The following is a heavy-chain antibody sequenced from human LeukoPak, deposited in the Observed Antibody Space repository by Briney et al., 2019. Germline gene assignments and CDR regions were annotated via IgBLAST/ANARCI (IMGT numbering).Heavy chain of an antibody. D-gene: IGHD5-24*01. J-gene: IGHJ6*03. CDR3: ARDRMATINSYYYYYMDV. V-gene: IGHV4-39*07. CDR2: IYYSGST. CDR1: GGSISSSNYY. Sequence: SETLSLTCTVSGGSISSSNYYWGWIRQPPGRGLEWIGRIYYSGSTNYTPSLKSRVTISVDTSKNQFFLKLSSVTAADTAVYYCARDRMATINSYYYYYMDVWGKGTTVTVSS.